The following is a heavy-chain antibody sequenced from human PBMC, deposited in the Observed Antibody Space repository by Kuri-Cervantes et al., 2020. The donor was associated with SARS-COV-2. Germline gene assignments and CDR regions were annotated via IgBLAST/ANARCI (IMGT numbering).Heavy chain of an antibody. J-gene: IGHJ6*03. CDR2: IYSGGST. CDR1: EFTVSSNY. V-gene: IGHV3-66*02. D-gene: IGHD2-21*01. CDR3: ERVAGEGPIYYYYMDV. Sequence: GSLRLPCSASEFTVSSNYMSWVRQAPGKGLEWVSVIYSGGSTYYADSVKGRFTISRDNSKNTLYLQMNSLRAEDSAVYYCERVAGEGPIYYYYMDVWGKGTTVTVSS.